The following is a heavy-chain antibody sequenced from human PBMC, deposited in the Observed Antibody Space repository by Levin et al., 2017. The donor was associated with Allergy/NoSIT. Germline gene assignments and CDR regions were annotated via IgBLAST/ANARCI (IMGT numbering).Heavy chain of an antibody. CDR1: GGTLSSYP. D-gene: IGHD2-15*01. J-gene: IGHJ5*02. CDR2: IIPIVDRV. Sequence: PGASVKVSCKASGGTLSSYPIGWVRQAPGQGLEWMGRIIPIVDRVNYAEKFQGRVTITADTSTNTAYMEMNRLRSEDTAVYYCARVVGCTGDNCYYWFDPWGQGTLVTVSS. V-gene: IGHV1-69*04. CDR3: ARVVGCTGDNCYYWFDP.